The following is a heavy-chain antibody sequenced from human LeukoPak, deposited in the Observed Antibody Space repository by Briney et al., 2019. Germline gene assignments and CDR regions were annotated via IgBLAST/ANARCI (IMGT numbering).Heavy chain of an antibody. D-gene: IGHD3-22*01. J-gene: IGHJ4*02. CDR3: AKDSLYYYDSSGYYS. Sequence: GGSLRLSCAASGFTFDDYAMHWVRQAPGKGLEWVSGISWNSGSVGYADSVKGRFTISRDNAKNSLYLQMNSLRAEDTALYYCAKDSLYYYDSSGYYSWGQGTLVTVSS. CDR2: ISWNSGSV. V-gene: IGHV3-9*01. CDR1: GFTFDDYA.